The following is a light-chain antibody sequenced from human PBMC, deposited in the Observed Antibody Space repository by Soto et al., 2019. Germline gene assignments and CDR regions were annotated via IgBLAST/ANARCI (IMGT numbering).Light chain of an antibody. CDR2: AAS. J-gene: IGKJ3*01. Sequence: DIQMTQSPSSLSASVGDRVTITCRASQGISNYLAWYQQKPGRVPKLLIYAASTLQSGVPSRFSGSGSGTDFTLTIISLQPEDVATYFCQKYNSVPPVAFGPGTKVDIK. CDR3: QKYNSVPPVA. CDR1: QGISNY. V-gene: IGKV1-27*01.